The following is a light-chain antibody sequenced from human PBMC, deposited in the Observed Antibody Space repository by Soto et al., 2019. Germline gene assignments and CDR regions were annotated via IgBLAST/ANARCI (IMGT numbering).Light chain of an antibody. CDR2: KAS. Sequence: LQMTQSPSTLSASVGDTVTITCRASQSINSGLAWYQQKPGRAPKLLIYKASSLGSGVPSRFTGSGYGTEFTLTISSLLPEDFATYYCQQYNYLWTFGQGTKVDIK. V-gene: IGKV1-5*03. CDR3: QQYNYLWT. CDR1: QSINSG. J-gene: IGKJ1*01.